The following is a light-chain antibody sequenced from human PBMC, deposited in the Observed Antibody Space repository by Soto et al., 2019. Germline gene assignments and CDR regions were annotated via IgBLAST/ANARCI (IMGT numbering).Light chain of an antibody. CDR3: QQFGYSPLT. J-gene: IGKJ4*01. V-gene: IGKV3-20*01. CDR2: RAS. CDR1: PSIDSNF. Sequence: EIVLTQSPGTLSLSPGEGATLSCRASPSIDSNFLAWYQQKPGQAPRLLIFRASSRATGIPDRFSGGGSGTYFTLTISRLEPEDFAVYYCQQFGYSPLTFGGGTKVEIK.